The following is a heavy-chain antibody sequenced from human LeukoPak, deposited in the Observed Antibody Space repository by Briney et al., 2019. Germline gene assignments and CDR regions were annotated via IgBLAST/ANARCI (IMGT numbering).Heavy chain of an antibody. CDR3: ARGEMITFGGVIVISTFDI. D-gene: IGHD3-16*02. J-gene: IGHJ3*02. CDR2: INPTSGGT. Sequence: GASVKVSCTTSGYTFTGYYIQWVRQAPGQGLEWMGYINPTSGGTNYAQEFQGRVTMTRDTSISTAYMELSRLTSDDTAVYYCARGEMITFGGVIVISTFDIWGQGTMVTVS. V-gene: IGHV1-2*02. CDR1: GYTFTGYY.